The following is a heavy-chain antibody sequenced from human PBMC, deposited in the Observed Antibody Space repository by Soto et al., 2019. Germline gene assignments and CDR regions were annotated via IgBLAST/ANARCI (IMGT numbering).Heavy chain of an antibody. CDR2: IIPIFGTA. J-gene: IGHJ6*02. Sequence: ASVKVSCKASGGTFSSYAISWVRQAPGQGLEWMGGIIPIFGTANYAQKFQGRVTITADESTSTAYMELSSLRSEDTAVYYCARNRRRGYSSPYYYYGMDVWGQGTTVTVSS. D-gene: IGHD5-18*01. V-gene: IGHV1-69*13. CDR1: GGTFSSYA. CDR3: ARNRRRGYSSPYYYYGMDV.